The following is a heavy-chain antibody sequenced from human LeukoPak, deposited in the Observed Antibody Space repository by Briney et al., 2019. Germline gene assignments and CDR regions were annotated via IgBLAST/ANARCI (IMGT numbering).Heavy chain of an antibody. Sequence: PGGSLRLSCAASGFTFSSYGMHWVRQAPGKGLEWVAFIRYDGSNKYYADSVKGRFTISRDNSKNTLYLQMNSLRAEDTAVYYCAKKGIAAAETPYWGQGTLVTVPS. D-gene: IGHD6-13*01. CDR1: GFTFSSYG. V-gene: IGHV3-30*02. CDR3: AKKGIAAAETPY. J-gene: IGHJ4*02. CDR2: IRYDGSNK.